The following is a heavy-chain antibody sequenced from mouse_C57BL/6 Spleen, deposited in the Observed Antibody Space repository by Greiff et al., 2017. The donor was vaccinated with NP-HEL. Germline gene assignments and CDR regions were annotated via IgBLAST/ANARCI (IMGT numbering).Heavy chain of an antibody. Sequence: QVQLQQSGAGLVRPGTSVKVSCKASGYAFTNYLIEWVKQRPGQGLEWIGVINPGSGGIDYNEKVKGKGTLTADKSSSTASMQLSRLTSEDSAVYFCARGGYYGSSYDYAMDYWGQGTSVTVSS. V-gene: IGHV1-54*01. D-gene: IGHD1-1*01. J-gene: IGHJ4*01. CDR1: GYAFTNYL. CDR2: INPGSGGI. CDR3: ARGGYYGSSYDYAMDY.